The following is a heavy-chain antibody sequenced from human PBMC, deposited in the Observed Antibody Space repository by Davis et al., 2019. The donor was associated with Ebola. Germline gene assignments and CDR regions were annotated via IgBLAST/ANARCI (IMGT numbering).Heavy chain of an antibody. J-gene: IGHJ4*02. Sequence: GESLKISCMGSGYNFRDYWIVWVRQMPGKGLEWMGNIYPGDSDSRYSPSFQGQVTLSADKSISTAYLQWKSLRASDTAIYYCARLRSITRLTSYYYWGQGTLVTVSS. CDR3: ARLRSITRLTSYYY. CDR1: GYNFRDYW. CDR2: IYPGDSDS. V-gene: IGHV5-51*01. D-gene: IGHD3-10*01.